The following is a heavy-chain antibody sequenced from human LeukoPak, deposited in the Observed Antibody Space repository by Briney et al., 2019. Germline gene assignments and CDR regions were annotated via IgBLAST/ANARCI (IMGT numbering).Heavy chain of an antibody. Sequence: GGSLRLSCAASGFTFNSYWMSWVRQAPGKGLEWVANIKQDVNEKYYVDSVKGRFTISRDNAKNSLYLQMSSLRAEDTAVYYCTRVEETATTAAIIRKYSYYYYYMDVWGKGNTVTVSS. J-gene: IGHJ6*03. D-gene: IGHD4-11*01. V-gene: IGHV3-7*01. CDR2: IKQDVNEK. CDR3: TRVEETATTAAIIRKYSYYYYYMDV. CDR1: GFTFNSYW.